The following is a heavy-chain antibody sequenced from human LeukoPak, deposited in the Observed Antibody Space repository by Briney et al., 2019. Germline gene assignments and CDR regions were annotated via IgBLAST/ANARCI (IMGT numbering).Heavy chain of an antibody. V-gene: IGHV4-34*01. J-gene: IGHJ6*02. CDR3: ACFRIEVAGRYYYYAMDV. Sequence: SETLSLTCAVYGGFLSGYHWSWIRQPPGKGLEWIGEINHSGRTNYNPSLKSRVTISVDMSRKQISLKLNSVTAADTAVYYCACFRIEVAGRYYYYAMDVWGQGTTVTVSS. CDR1: GGFLSGYH. D-gene: IGHD6-13*01. CDR2: INHSGRT.